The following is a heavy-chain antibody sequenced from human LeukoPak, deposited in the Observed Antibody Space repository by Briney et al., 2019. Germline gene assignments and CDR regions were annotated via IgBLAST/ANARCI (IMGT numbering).Heavy chain of an antibody. CDR2: IFYTGST. CDR1: GGSISSSTYY. CDR3: ARRSTTVGPFHAFDI. J-gene: IGHJ3*02. Sequence: PSETLSLTCTVSGGSISSSTYYWGWIRQPPGKGLEWIGSIFYTGSTYYNPSLKSRVTISLDTSKNQFSLKLSSVTAADTAVFYCARRSTTVGPFHAFDIWGQGTTVTVSS. V-gene: IGHV4-39*01. D-gene: IGHD4-23*01.